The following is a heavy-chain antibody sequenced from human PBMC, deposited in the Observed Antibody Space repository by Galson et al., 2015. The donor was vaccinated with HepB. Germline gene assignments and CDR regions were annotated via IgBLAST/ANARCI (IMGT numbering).Heavy chain of an antibody. CDR3: ARDYYGSAYYYPNEAFDV. CDR2: INPNSGGT. V-gene: IGHV1-2*06. D-gene: IGHD3-10*01. CDR1: GYTFTNYY. J-gene: IGHJ3*01. Sequence: AVKVSCKASGYTFTNYYMHWVRQAPGQGLEWMGRINPNSGGTNYAQTLQGRVTMTRDTSISTAYMELSRLRSDDTAVYYCARDYYGSAYYYPNEAFDVWGQGTMVTVSS.